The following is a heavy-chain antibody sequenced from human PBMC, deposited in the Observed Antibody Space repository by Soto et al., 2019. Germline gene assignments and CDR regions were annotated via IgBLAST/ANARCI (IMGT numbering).Heavy chain of an antibody. CDR2: IWYDGSNK. CDR1: GFTFSSYG. D-gene: IGHD2-2*01. CDR3: ARRGGIVVVPAATTSRYYYMDV. Sequence: GGSLRLSCAASGFTFSSYGMHWVRQAPGKGLEWVAVIWYDGSNKYYADSVKGRFTISRDNSKNTLYLQMNSLRAEDTAVYYCARRGGIVVVPAATTSRYYYMDVWGKGTTVTVSS. V-gene: IGHV3-33*01. J-gene: IGHJ6*03.